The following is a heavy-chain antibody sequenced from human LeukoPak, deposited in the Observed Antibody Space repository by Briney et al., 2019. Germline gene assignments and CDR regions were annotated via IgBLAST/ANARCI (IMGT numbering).Heavy chain of an antibody. D-gene: IGHD4-23*01. CDR2: SSWNSGNI. CDR1: GFTFDDYA. Sequence: GGSLRLSCAASGFTFDDYAMHWVRHAPGKGLEWVSGSSWNSGNIGYADSVKGRFTISRDNAKNSLYLQMNSLRAEDTALYYCAKQGKLLHYFDYWGQGTLVTVSS. CDR3: AKQGKLLHYFDY. V-gene: IGHV3-9*01. J-gene: IGHJ4*02.